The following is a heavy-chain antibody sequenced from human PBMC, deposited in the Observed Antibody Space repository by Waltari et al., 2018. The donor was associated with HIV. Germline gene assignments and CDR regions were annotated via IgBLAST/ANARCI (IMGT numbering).Heavy chain of an antibody. D-gene: IGHD1-26*01. CDR3: VRVLDSFANSDADDAFDV. V-gene: IGHV3-74*01. CDR2: INPEGTTA. J-gene: IGHJ3*01. CDR1: GFSFSKTE. Sequence: VHLVESGGGSFQPGGSLGLSCEVTGFSFSKTEMHWVRQGPGQGLEWVARINPEGTTAKYADSVKGRVVVSIDNDKNTLFLHLNRLRVGDTAVYFCVRVLDSFANSDADDAFDVWGQGTLVTVS.